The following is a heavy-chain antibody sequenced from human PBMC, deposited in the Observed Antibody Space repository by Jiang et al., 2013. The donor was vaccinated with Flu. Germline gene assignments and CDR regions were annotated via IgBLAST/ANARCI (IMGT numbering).Heavy chain of an antibody. V-gene: IGHV5-10-1*01. J-gene: IGHJ5*02. CDR2: IDPADSYS. D-gene: IGHD2-8*01. CDR3: ARHNGASAHQRSLPGNNWFDP. CDR1: GYSFTSYW. Sequence: GAEVKKPGESLRISCKGSGYSFTSYWISWLRQMPGKGLEWMGRIDPADSYSNYSPSFQGHVNISVDRSISAAYLQWSSLKASDTAIYYCARHNGASAHQRSLPGNNWFDPWGQGTLVTVSS.